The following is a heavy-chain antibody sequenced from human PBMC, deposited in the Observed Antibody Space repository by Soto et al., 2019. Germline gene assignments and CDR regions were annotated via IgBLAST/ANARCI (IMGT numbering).Heavy chain of an antibody. CDR1: GFTFVSYA. CDR3: AQVRANMILGGMDV. CDR2: VSGDSA. V-gene: IGHV3-23*01. J-gene: IGHJ6*02. Sequence: EVQLLESGGGLVQPGGSLRLSCAVSGFTFVSYAMSWVRQAPGKGLEWVSTVSGDSAYYADSVKGRFTVSGDNIKNTLYLQMKSLRAEDTAVYYCAQVRANMILGGMDVWGQGTTVTVSS. D-gene: IGHD3-16*01.